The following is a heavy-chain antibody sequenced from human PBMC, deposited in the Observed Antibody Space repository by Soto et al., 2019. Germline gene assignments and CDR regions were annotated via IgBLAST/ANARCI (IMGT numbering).Heavy chain of an antibody. CDR3: ARVGETATFGGALYY. J-gene: IGHJ4*02. CDR1: GFSVGDNY. V-gene: IGHV3-53*01. CDR2: IYSGGST. Sequence: GGSLRLSCAASGFSVGDNYMTWVRQTPGKGLEWVSVIYSGGSTYYADSVRGRFTISRDNSRNILYLHMDSLRAEDTAVYYCARVGETATFGGALYYWGQGTLVTV. D-gene: IGHD6-25*01.